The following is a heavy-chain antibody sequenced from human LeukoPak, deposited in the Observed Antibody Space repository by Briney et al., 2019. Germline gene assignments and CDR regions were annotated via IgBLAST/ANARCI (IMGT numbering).Heavy chain of an antibody. CDR1: GFTFSSNP. CDR3: VRGSSGNYDT. V-gene: IGHV3-23*01. Sequence: GGSLNFSGAAPGFTFSSNPRGWVRRAPGKGLQWVSSITSSGDNTYYADSVKGRFTISRDNTKNTLHLQVNSLRAEDTAVYYCVRGSSGNYDTWGQGTLVTVSS. J-gene: IGHJ5*02. CDR2: ITSSGDNT. D-gene: IGHD3-22*01.